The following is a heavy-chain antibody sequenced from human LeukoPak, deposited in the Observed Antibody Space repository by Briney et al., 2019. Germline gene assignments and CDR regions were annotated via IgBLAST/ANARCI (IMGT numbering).Heavy chain of an antibody. D-gene: IGHD3-10*01. CDR1: GFTFSNYA. CDR3: ARTGSGNYAINSYYGMDV. CDR2: IYSGGST. Sequence: GGSLRLSCAASGFTFSNYAMSWVRQAPGKGLEWVSVIYSGGSTYYADSVKGRFTISRDNSKNTLYLQMNSLRAEDTAVYYCARTGSGNYAINSYYGMDVWGQGTTVTVSS. J-gene: IGHJ6*02. V-gene: IGHV3-53*01.